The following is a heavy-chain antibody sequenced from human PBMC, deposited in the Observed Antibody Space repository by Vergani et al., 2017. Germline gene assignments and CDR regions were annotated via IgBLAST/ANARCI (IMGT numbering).Heavy chain of an antibody. CDR1: GYTLTELS. J-gene: IGHJ2*01. V-gene: IGHV1-24*01. D-gene: IGHD3-10*01. CDR3: ARGIGSGSYYTDWYFDL. CDR2: FDPEDGET. Sequence: QVQLVQSGAEVKKPGASVKVSCKVSGYTLTELSMHWVRQAPGKGLEWMGGFDPEDGETIYAQKFQGRVTMTRDTSISTAYMELSRLRSDDTAVYYCARGIGSGSYYTDWYFDLWGRGTLVTVSS.